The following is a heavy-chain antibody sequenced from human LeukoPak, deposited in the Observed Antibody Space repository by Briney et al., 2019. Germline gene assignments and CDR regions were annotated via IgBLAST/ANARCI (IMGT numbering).Heavy chain of an antibody. CDR3: ARDRYRSGCMDV. V-gene: IGHV3-53*01. CDR2: MYADGST. Sequence: GESLRLSCAASGLTVGINYMSWVRQAPGKGLEWVSFMYADGSTDYADSVKGRFTTSRDNSKNTLYLQMNTLRAEDTAIYYCARDRYRSGCMDVWGQGTTVTVS. J-gene: IGHJ6*02. D-gene: IGHD6-19*01. CDR1: GLTVGINY.